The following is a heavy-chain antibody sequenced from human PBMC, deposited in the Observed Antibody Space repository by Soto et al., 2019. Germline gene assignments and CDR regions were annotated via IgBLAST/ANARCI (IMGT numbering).Heavy chain of an antibody. CDR3: ARVERGITIFGVVIPPFDY. J-gene: IGHJ4*02. CDR2: ISSSGITI. CDR1: GFTFSDYY. V-gene: IGHV3-11*01. D-gene: IGHD3-3*01. Sequence: QVQLVESGGGLVKPGGSLRLSCAASGFTFSDYYMSWIRQAPGKGLEWVSYISSSGITIYYADSVKGRFTISRDNAKNTLXXQMNSLRAEDTAVYYCARVERGITIFGVVIPPFDYWGQGTLVTVSS.